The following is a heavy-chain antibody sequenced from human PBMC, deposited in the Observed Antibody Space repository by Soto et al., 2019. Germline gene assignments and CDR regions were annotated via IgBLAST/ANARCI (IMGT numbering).Heavy chain of an antibody. CDR3: AREKGSSGFDP. D-gene: IGHD6-6*01. CDR2: MNPISGTT. V-gene: IGHV1-8*02. CDR1: GGTFSSYA. Sequence: ASVKVSCKASGGTFSSYAISWVRQAPGQGLEWMGWMNPISGTTDYAQKFQGRVTMTRNTSISTAYMELSSLRSEDTAVYYCAREKGSSGFDPWGPGTLVTVSS. J-gene: IGHJ5*02.